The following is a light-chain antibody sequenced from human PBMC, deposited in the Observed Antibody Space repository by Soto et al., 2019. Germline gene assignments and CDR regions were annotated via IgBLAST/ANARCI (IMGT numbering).Light chain of an antibody. CDR2: DAS. J-gene: IGKJ4*01. CDR3: QQRSNWLT. CDR1: QSVSSY. V-gene: IGKV3-11*01. Sequence: EIVLTQSTATLSLSAWERATLSCRASQSVSSYLAWYQQKPGQAPGLLIYDASNRATGIPARFSGSGSGTDFTLTISSLEPEDFAVYSCQQRSNWLTFGGGTKV.